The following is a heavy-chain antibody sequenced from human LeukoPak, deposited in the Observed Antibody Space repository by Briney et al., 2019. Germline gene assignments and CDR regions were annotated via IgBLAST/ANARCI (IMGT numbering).Heavy chain of an antibody. CDR1: GGSFSGYY. V-gene: IGHV4-34*01. CDR3: ARGGRYQVLYYFDY. CDR2: INHSGST. D-gene: IGHD2-2*01. Sequence: PSETLSLTCAVYGGSFSGYYWSWIRQPPGKGLEWIGEINHSGSTNYNPSLKSRVTISVDTSKNQFSLKLSSVTAADTAVYYCARGGRYQVLYYFDYWGQGTLVTVSS. J-gene: IGHJ4*02.